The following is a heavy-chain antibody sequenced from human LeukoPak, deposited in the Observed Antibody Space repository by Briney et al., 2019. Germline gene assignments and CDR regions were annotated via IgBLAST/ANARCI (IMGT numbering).Heavy chain of an antibody. D-gene: IGHD3-9*01. V-gene: IGHV3-48*03. Sequence: GGSLRLSCAASGFTFSSYEMNWVRQAPGKGLEWVSYISSSGSTIYYADSVKGRFTISRDNSKNTLYLQMNSLRAEDTAAYYCAKGQLLYFDWFSSYYYYGMDVWGQGTTVTVSS. CDR1: GFTFSSYE. CDR3: AKGQLLYFDWFSSYYYYGMDV. CDR2: ISSSGSTI. J-gene: IGHJ6*02.